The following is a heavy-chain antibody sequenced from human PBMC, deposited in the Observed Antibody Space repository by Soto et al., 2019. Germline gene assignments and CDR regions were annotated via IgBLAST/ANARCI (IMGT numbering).Heavy chain of an antibody. CDR3: ARDDIGAPNAFDM. CDR2: IINDGSEK. V-gene: IGHV3-33*05. CDR1: GFRFASYG. J-gene: IGHJ3*02. D-gene: IGHD2-15*01. Sequence: GGSLRLSCVASGFRFASYGFHWVRQAPGKGLEWVAVIINDGSEKNHADSVKDRLTISRDNSKNTLYLQMDSLRAGDTALYYCARDDIGAPNAFDMWGQGTMVTVSS.